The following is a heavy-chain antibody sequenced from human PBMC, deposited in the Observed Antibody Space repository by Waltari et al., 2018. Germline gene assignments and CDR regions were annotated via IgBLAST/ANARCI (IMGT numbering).Heavy chain of an antibody. CDR3: AGDRAIGLFFDY. CDR1: GDAISGHYW. Sequence: QVQLQESGQGLVQPSGTLSITCDVSGDAISGHYWWSWVRQSPEKGLEWIGQVHHSGKTHYNPSLQSRVAISVDKPKNQFSLNLNSVTAADTAIYYCAGDRAIGLFFDYWGRGTLVTVSS. J-gene: IGHJ4*02. CDR2: VHHSGKT. V-gene: IGHV4-4*02. D-gene: IGHD2-2*01.